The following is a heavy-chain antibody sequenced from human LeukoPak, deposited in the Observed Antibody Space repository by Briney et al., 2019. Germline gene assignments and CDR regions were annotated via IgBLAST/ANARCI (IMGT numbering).Heavy chain of an antibody. CDR3: ARLAAAGNDWFDP. J-gene: IGHJ5*02. CDR1: GYSFSDYW. V-gene: IGHV5-51*01. Sequence: GESLKISCKGSGYSFSDYWIGWVRQLPGKGLEWMGIIYPGDSDIRYSPSFQGQVTISADKSISTAYLQWSSLKASDTAMHYCARLAAAGNDWFDPWGQGTLVTVSS. D-gene: IGHD6-13*01. CDR2: IYPGDSDI.